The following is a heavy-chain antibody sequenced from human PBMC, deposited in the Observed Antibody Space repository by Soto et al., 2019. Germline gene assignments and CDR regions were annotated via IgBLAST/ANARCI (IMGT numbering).Heavy chain of an antibody. J-gene: IGHJ4*02. CDR3: AGSTTTRPLFHY. V-gene: IGHV4-31*02. Sequence: SETVSLTXTVSGGSISSVAFYWNWVRQHPVKGLEWIGYIYYTGSAYYNPSLKSRVTISVDTSKNQFSLNLNSVTAADAAIYYCAGSTTTRPLFHYWGQGALVTVSS. CDR1: GGSISSVAFY. D-gene: IGHD6-6*01. CDR2: IYYTGSA.